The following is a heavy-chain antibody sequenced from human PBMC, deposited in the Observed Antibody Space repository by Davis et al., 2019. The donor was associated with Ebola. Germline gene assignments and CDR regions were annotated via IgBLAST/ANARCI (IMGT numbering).Heavy chain of an antibody. CDR3: ARDSGDFGAFDWYFDL. CDR1: GFRFDSYT. Sequence: PGGSLRLSCAASGFRFDSYTMAWVRHAPGKGLEWVSSISGASLSLYYADSVKGRFTISRDNSKNTLYLQMSSLGAEDTAVYYCARDSGDFGAFDWYFDLWGRGTLVTVSS. V-gene: IGHV3-23*01. J-gene: IGHJ2*01. D-gene: IGHD3-3*01. CDR2: ISGASLSL.